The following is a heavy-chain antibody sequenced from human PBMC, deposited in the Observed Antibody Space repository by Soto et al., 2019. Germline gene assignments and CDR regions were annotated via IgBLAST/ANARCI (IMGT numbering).Heavy chain of an antibody. V-gene: IGHV3-23*01. J-gene: IGHJ6*02. D-gene: IGHD3-10*01. CDR1: GFTFSSYA. Sequence: DVQLLESGGHLVQPGGSLRLSCAASGFTFSSYAMSWVRQAPGKGLEWVSSVSAGGDMTYYSDSVKGRFTISRDNSNNSLFLHMNSLRIEDTALYYCARGDRGGSGSPASSYYSGLDVWGQGTTVTVS. CDR3: ARGDRGGSGSPASSYYSGLDV. CDR2: VSAGGDMT.